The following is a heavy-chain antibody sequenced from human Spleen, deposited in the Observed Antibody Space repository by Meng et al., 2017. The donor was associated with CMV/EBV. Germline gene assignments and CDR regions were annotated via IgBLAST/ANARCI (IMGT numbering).Heavy chain of an antibody. Sequence: GESLKISCAASGFTFNNYAMYWVRQAPGKGLEWVAFTRYDGSNKNYADSVKGRFTISRDNYKNTLYLQMNSLRAEDTAVYYCAKERTIFGVASHYAMDVWGQGTTVTVSS. CDR1: GFTFNNYA. CDR3: AKERTIFGVASHYAMDV. CDR2: TRYDGSNK. V-gene: IGHV3-30*02. D-gene: IGHD3-3*01. J-gene: IGHJ6*02.